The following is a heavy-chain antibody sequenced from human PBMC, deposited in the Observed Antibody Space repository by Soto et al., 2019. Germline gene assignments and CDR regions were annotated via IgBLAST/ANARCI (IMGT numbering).Heavy chain of an antibody. V-gene: IGHV1-18*04. CDR2: IGAYNGHT. J-gene: IGHJ4*01. D-gene: IGHD7-27*01. Sequence: QVQLEQSGPEVRKPGASVKVSCQASGYTFSNYGITWVRQAPGQGLEWMGWIGAYNGHTKDAQKFRGRVSMTIDTSMRVAYMKLRSLTSEDTAVYYCARTPLLGPATDYWGQGTLVTVSS. CDR3: ARTPLLGPATDY. CDR1: GYTFSNYG.